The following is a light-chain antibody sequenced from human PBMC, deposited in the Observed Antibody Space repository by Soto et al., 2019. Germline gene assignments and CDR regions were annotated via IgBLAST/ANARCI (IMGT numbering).Light chain of an antibody. V-gene: IGKV3-20*01. Sequence: EIVLTQSPGTLSLSPGERATLSCRASQSVSSSYLAWYQQKPGQAPRLLIYGASSRATGIPDRFSGRGSGTDFTLTISSLEPEDFAGYYCQQYGSSLALTFGGGTKVEIK. CDR2: GAS. CDR1: QSVSSSY. CDR3: QQYGSSLALT. J-gene: IGKJ4*01.